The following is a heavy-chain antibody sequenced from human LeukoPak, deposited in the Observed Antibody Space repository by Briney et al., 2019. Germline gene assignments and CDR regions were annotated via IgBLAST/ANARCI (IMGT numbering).Heavy chain of an antibody. Sequence: GASVKVSCKASGYTFTGYYMHWVRQAPGQGLEWMGWINPNSGGTNYAQKFQGRVTITRDMSTSTAYMELSSLRSEDTAVYYCAADRSYDSSGFYYGGEGEDAFDIWGQGTMVTVSS. V-gene: IGHV1-2*02. J-gene: IGHJ3*02. D-gene: IGHD3-22*01. CDR3: AADRSYDSSGFYYGGEGEDAFDI. CDR1: GYTFTGYY. CDR2: INPNSGGT.